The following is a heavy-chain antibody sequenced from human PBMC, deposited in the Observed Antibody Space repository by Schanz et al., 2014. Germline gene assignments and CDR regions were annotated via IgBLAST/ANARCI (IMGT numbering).Heavy chain of an antibody. CDR2: ISTSNGNT. J-gene: IGHJ3*02. CDR1: GYTFTDYG. V-gene: IGHV1-18*01. Sequence: QVQLIQSGAEVKKPGASVKVSCKASGYTFTDYGVIWVRQAPGQGLEWMGWISTSNGNTNYIQKLQGRVTMTTDTSASTAYMELSSLRSDDTALYYCAGGGGPEDVFDIWGQGTILTVSS. CDR3: AGGGGPEDVFDI. D-gene: IGHD2-15*01.